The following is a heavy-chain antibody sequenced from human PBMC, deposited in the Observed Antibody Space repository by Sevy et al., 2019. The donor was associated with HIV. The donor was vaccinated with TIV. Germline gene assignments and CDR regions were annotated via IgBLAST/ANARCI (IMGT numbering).Heavy chain of an antibody. D-gene: IGHD3-22*01. CDR2: ISGSGGST. CDR1: GFTFSSYA. Sequence: GGSLRLSCAASGFTFSSYAMSWVRQAPGKGLEWVSAISGSGGSTYYTDSVKGRFTISRDNSKNTLYLQMNSLRAEDTAVYYCAKGRVYDSSGGYGRWGQGTLVTISS. J-gene: IGHJ4*02. V-gene: IGHV3-23*01. CDR3: AKGRVYDSSGGYGR.